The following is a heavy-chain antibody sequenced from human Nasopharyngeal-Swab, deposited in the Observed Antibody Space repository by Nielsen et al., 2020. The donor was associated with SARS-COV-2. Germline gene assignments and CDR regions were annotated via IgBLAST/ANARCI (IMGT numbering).Heavy chain of an antibody. V-gene: IGHV3-48*01. D-gene: IGHD4-17*01. CDR2: MSSSSSTI. CDR3: ARVKGVRRIYGDYVRWFDP. J-gene: IGHJ5*02. CDR1: GFTFSSYS. Sequence: GESLKISCAASGFTFSSYSMNWVRQAPGKGLEWVSYMSSSSSTIYYADSVKGRFTISRDNSKNTLYLQMNSLRAEDTAVYYCARVKGVRRIYGDYVRWFDPWGQGTLVTVSS.